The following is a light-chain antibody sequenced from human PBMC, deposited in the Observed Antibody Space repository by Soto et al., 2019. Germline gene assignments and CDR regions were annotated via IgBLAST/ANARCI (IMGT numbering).Light chain of an antibody. CDR2: LNSDGSH. CDR3: QPWGAGSHHVV. V-gene: IGLV4-69*01. J-gene: IGLJ2*01. CDR1: SGHSNYA. Sequence: QPVLTQSPSASASLGASVKLTCTLSSGHSNYAIAWHQQQPEKGPRYLMKLNSDGSHSKGDGIPDRFSGSSSGAERYLTTSSLQHEDEAGYYCQPWGAGSHHVVFGGGTKLTVL.